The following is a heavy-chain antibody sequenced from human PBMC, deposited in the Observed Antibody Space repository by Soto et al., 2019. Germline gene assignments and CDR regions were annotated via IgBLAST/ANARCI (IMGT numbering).Heavy chain of an antibody. CDR2: IYYDGNT. V-gene: IGHV4-39*01. D-gene: IGHD3-3*01. CDR1: GDSITSSSHY. CDR3: ARSSIKPRVFMDPFDY. J-gene: IGHJ4*01. Sequence: SETLSLTCTVSGDSITSSSHYCGWFRQPPGKGLECIANIYYDGNTYYNPSLKSRVAISLDTSKNQFSLRLNSVTAADTAVYYCARSSIKPRVFMDPFDYWGHGTLVTVS.